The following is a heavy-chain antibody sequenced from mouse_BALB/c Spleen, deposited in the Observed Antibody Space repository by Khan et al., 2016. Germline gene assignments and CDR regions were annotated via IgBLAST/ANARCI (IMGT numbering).Heavy chain of an antibody. Sequence: VQLQQSGAELVKPGASVKLSCTASGFNIKDTYMYWMKQRPEQGLEWIGKIDPANGDIKHDPKFQGKATITADTSSNTAYLKLSSLTSEDTAVYFCARGITTFAMDYWGQGTSVTVSS. CDR2: IDPANGDI. V-gene: IGHV14-3*02. D-gene: IGHD2-4*01. J-gene: IGHJ4*01. CDR3: ARGITTFAMDY. CDR1: GFNIKDTY.